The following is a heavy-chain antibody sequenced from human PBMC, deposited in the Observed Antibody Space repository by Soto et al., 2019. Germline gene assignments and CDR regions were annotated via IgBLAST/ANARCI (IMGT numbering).Heavy chain of an antibody. CDR3: ARGSYAYGMDV. CDR1: GFTFSSYS. J-gene: IGHJ6*02. V-gene: IGHV3-48*01. CDR2: ISSSSSTI. D-gene: IGHD3-16*01. Sequence: EVQLVESGGGLVQPGGSLRLSCAASGFTFSSYSMNWVRQAPGKGLEWVSYISSSSSTIYYADSVKGRFTISRDNAKSSLYLHMNSLRAEDTAVYYCARGSYAYGMDVWGQGTTVTVSS.